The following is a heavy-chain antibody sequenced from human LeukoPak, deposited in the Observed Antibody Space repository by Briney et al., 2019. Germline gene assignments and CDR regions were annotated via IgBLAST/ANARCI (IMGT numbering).Heavy chain of an antibody. Sequence: SETLSLTCAVYGGSFDYYWSWIRQPPGKGLEWIGEIYQSGSTIYNPSLKSRVTISLDTSKNHFSLKLNSVTAADTAVYYCARLKATVSIHAYFDFWGQGTLVTVSS. D-gene: IGHD4-17*01. CDR3: ARLKATVSIHAYFDF. J-gene: IGHJ4*02. CDR2: IYQSGST. CDR1: GGSFDYY. V-gene: IGHV4-34*01.